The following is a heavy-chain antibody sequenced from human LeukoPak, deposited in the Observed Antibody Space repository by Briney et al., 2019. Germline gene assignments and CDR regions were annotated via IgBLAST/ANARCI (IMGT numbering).Heavy chain of an antibody. CDR3: TRDLGVDTTMIFFDY. Sequence: ASVKVSCKASGYTFTSFGISWVRQAPGRGLEWMGCSSAYNGNTNYAQKFQGRVTMTTDTSTSTAYMEVRSLRSDDTAVYYCTRDLGVDTTMIFFDYWGQGSLVTVSS. J-gene: IGHJ4*02. V-gene: IGHV1-18*01. CDR1: GYTFTSFG. CDR2: SSAYNGNT. D-gene: IGHD5-18*01.